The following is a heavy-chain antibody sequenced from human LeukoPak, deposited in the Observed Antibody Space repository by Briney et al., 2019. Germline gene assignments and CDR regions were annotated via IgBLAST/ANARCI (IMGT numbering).Heavy chain of an antibody. D-gene: IGHD3-22*01. Sequence: NSSETLSLTCTVSGGSISSYYWSWIRQPPGKGLEWIGEINHSGSTNYNPSLKSRVTISVDTSKNQFSLKLSSVTAADTAVYYCARHGPYYYDSSGKIDYWGQGTLVTVSS. CDR3: ARHGPYYYDSSGKIDY. CDR1: GGSISSYY. CDR2: INHSGST. V-gene: IGHV4-34*01. J-gene: IGHJ4*02.